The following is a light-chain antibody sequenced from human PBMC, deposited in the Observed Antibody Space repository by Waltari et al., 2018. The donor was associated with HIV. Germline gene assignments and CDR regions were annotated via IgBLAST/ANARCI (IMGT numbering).Light chain of an antibody. CDR2: RNV. CDR1: RTNIGAGYD. Sequence: QSVLTQPPSVSGAPGQRVTISCTGSRTNIGAGYDVHWYQQLPGPAPKLLIFRNVNRPSGVPDRFSGSKSGTSASLAITGLQAEDEADFYCQSYDTSLGGWVFGGGTKLTVL. J-gene: IGLJ3*02. V-gene: IGLV1-40*01. CDR3: QSYDTSLGGWV.